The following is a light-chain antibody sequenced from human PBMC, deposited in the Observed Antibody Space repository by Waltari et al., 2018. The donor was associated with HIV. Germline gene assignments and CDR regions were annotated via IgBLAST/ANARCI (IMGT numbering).Light chain of an antibody. CDR1: SGHSSYA. V-gene: IGLV4-69*01. J-gene: IGLJ3*02. CDR3: QAWGTGIQV. Sequence: HLVLTQSPSASASLGASVRLTCTLSSGHSSYAIAWHQQQPETGPRFLMKLNSDGSHNKGDGVPGRFSGSSSGAERYLTITSLQSDDEADYYCQAWGTGIQVFGGGTKLTVL. CDR2: LNSDGSH.